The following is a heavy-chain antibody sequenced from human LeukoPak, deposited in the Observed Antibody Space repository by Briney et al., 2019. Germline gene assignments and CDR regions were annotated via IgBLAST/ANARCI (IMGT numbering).Heavy chain of an antibody. Sequence: GGSLRLSCAASGFTFSSYSMNWVRRAPGKGLEWVSSISSSSSYIYYADSVKGRFTISRDNAKNSLYLQMNSLRAEDTAVYYCARHRISIFGVAVRPYDYMDVWGKGTTVIVS. CDR2: ISSSSSYI. CDR1: GFTFSSYS. J-gene: IGHJ6*03. D-gene: IGHD3-3*01. V-gene: IGHV3-21*01. CDR3: ARHRISIFGVAVRPYDYMDV.